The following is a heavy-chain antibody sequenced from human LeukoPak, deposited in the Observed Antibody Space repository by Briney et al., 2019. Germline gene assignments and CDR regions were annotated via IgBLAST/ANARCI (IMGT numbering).Heavy chain of an antibody. D-gene: IGHD3-10*01. J-gene: IGHJ6*03. CDR2: IHPKSGDT. Sequence: RASVKVSCKASGYIFTAYYVHWVRQAPGQGLEWMGWIHPKSGDTNFAQRFQGRVTLTSDTTLNTIYVELSGLRSDDTAIYYCARDTWFGNYYLDVWGSGTTVTVSS. CDR1: GYIFTAYY. CDR3: ARDTWFGNYYLDV. V-gene: IGHV1-2*02.